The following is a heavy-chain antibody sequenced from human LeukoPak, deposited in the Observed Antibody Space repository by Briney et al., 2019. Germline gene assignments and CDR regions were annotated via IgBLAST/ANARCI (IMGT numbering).Heavy chain of an antibody. CDR3: ARGGTLSGSYYEVDH. J-gene: IGHJ4*02. CDR2: ISYDGSNK. V-gene: IGHV3-30-3*01. D-gene: IGHD1-26*01. CDR1: GFTFSSYA. Sequence: PGGSLRLSCAASGFTFSSYAMHWVRQAPGKGLEWVAVISYDGSNKYYADSVKGRFTISRDNSKNTLYLQMNSLRAEDTAVYYCARGGTLSGSYYEVDHWGQGTLVTVSS.